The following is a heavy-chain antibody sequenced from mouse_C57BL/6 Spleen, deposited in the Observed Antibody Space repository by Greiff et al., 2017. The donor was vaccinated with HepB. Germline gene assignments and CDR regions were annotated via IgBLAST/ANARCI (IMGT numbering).Heavy chain of an antibody. V-gene: IGHV1-50*01. CDR2: IDPSDSYT. D-gene: IGHD1-1*01. Sequence: QVQLQQPGAELVKPGASVKLSCKASGYTFTSYWMQWVKQRPGQGLEWIGEIDPSDSYTNYNQKFKGKATLTVDTSSSTAYMQLSSRTSDDSAVYYCARVEITTDWGQGTTLTVSS. CDR1: GYTFTSYW. CDR3: ARVEITTD. J-gene: IGHJ2*01.